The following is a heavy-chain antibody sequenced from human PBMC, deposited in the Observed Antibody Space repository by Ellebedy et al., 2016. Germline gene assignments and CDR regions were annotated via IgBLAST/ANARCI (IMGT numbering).Heavy chain of an antibody. CDR1: GFNFNNYD. CDR2: ITRSSNSI. J-gene: IGHJ5*02. CDR3: ARDAGDGSEFYYWFDL. Sequence: GGSLRLSXAASGFNFNNYDMNWVRQAPGKGLEWVSCITRSSNSIYYTDSVKGRFTISRDNAKNSLYLQMNSLRDEDTAVYYCARDAGDGSEFYYWFDLWGQGALVTVSA. V-gene: IGHV3-48*02. D-gene: IGHD3-22*01.